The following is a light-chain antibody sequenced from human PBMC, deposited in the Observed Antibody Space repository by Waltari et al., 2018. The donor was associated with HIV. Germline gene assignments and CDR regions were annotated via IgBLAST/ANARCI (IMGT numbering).Light chain of an antibody. CDR3: QQANSFPFT. Sequence: DIQMTQSPSSVSASVGDRVTITCRASQGIGYSLGLYQQKPGKAPKLLINSASTLQSGVPSRFSGSGSGTDFTLTISSLQPEDFTTYYCQQANSFPFTFGPGTKVDIK. J-gene: IGKJ3*01. CDR1: QGIGYS. CDR2: SAS. V-gene: IGKV1-12*02.